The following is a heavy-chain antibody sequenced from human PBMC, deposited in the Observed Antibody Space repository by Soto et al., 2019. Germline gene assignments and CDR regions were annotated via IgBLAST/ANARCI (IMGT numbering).Heavy chain of an antibody. CDR3: SRDRRPITIFGVVISGYYLDV. CDR1: GYTFTSYG. D-gene: IGHD3-3*01. V-gene: IGHV1-18*01. J-gene: IGHJ6*03. CDR2: ISAYNGNT. Sequence: ASVKVSSKASGYTFTSYGISWVRQAPGQGLEWMGWISAYNGNTNYAQKLQGRVTMTTDTSTSTAYMELRSLRSDDTAVYYCSRDRRPITIFGVVISGYYLDVWGKGTTVTVSS.